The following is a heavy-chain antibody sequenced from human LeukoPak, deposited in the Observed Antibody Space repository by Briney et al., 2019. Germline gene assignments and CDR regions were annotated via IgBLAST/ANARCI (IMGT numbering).Heavy chain of an antibody. J-gene: IGHJ6*03. V-gene: IGHV3-7*01. D-gene: IGHD3-9*01. Sequence: GGSLRLSGAASEFTFSHHWMTWVRQAPGKGLELVANIKQDGSETYYVDSVKGRFTISRDNAKNSLDMQMNSLRVEDTAVYYCARGPILRHFDYYMDVWGKGTTVIISS. CDR1: EFTFSHHW. CDR2: IKQDGSET. CDR3: ARGPILRHFDYYMDV.